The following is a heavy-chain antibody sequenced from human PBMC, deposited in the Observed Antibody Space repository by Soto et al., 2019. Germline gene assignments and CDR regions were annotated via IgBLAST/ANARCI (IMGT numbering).Heavy chain of an antibody. J-gene: IGHJ6*02. CDR3: ARRQWLVGGYYYGMDV. CDR2: TSAYKGNT. Sequence: ASVKVSCXASGYTFTSYGISWVRQAPGQGLEWMGWTSAYKGNTNYAQKLQGRVTMTTDTSTSTAYMELRSLRSDDTAVYYCARRQWLVGGYYYGMDVWGQGTTVTVSS. V-gene: IGHV1-18*01. D-gene: IGHD6-19*01. CDR1: GYTFTSYG.